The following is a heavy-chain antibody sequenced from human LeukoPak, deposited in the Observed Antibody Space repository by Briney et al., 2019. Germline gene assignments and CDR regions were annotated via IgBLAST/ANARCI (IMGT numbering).Heavy chain of an antibody. J-gene: IGHJ3*02. D-gene: IGHD5-12*01. CDR1: GFTFSSYE. CDR2: ISSSGSTI. Sequence: GGSLRLSCADSGFTFSSYEMNWVRQAPGKGLEWVSYISSSGSTIYYADSVKGRFTISRDNAKNSLHLQMNSLRPEDTAVYYCARDLRPYSGYDNLAFDIWGQGTMVTVSS. V-gene: IGHV3-48*03. CDR3: ARDLRPYSGYDNLAFDI.